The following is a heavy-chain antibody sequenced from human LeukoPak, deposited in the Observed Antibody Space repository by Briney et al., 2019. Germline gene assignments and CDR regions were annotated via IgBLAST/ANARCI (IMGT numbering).Heavy chain of an antibody. Sequence: GGSLRLSCAASGFSFSDYYMTWIRQAPGKGLEWISYISSSGSSIYYADSVKGRFTISRDNAKNSLYLQMNSLRAEDTAVFYCARARDGYNSGAFDIWGQGTMVTVSS. J-gene: IGHJ3*02. D-gene: IGHD5-24*01. V-gene: IGHV3-11*04. CDR2: ISSSGSSI. CDR3: ARARDGYNSGAFDI. CDR1: GFSFSDYY.